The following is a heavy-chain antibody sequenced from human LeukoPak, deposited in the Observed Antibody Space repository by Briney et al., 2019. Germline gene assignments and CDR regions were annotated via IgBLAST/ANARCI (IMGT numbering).Heavy chain of an antibody. CDR2: INSDGSST. CDR1: GFTFSSYW. J-gene: IGHJ6*02. V-gene: IGHV3-74*01. CDR3: AREGVGASMDV. Sequence: GGSLRLSCAASGFTFSSYWMHWVRQAPGKGLVWVSRINSDGSSTSYADSVKGRFTISRDNAKNTLYLQMNSLRAEDTAVYYCAREGVGASMDVWGQGTTVTVSS. D-gene: IGHD1-26*01.